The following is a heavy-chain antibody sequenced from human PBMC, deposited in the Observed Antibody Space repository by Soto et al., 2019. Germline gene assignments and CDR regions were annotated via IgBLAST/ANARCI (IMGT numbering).Heavy chain of an antibody. CDR3: ARDRAVAGIRSLYYYYGMDV. Sequence: SETLSLTCTVSGGSISSYYWSWIRQPPGKGLEWIGYIYYSGSTNYNPSLKSRVTISVDTSKNQFSLKLSSVTAADTAVYYCARDRAVAGIRSLYYYYGMDVWGQGTTVTVSS. CDR1: GGSISSYY. D-gene: IGHD6-19*01. J-gene: IGHJ6*02. CDR2: IYYSGST. V-gene: IGHV4-59*01.